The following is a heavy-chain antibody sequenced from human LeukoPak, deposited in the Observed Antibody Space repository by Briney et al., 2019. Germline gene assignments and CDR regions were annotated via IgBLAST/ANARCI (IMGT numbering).Heavy chain of an antibody. V-gene: IGHV3-7*01. J-gene: IGHJ4*02. Sequence: PGGSLRLSCAASGFAFNDFWMTWVRQAPGKGLEWVANIKQDGSEKYYVDSVKGRFTISRDNAKNSLYLQMNSLRDEDTAVYYCARDRFVYTHWGQGTLVTVSS. D-gene: IGHD2-2*02. CDR3: ARDRFVYTH. CDR1: GFAFNDFW. CDR2: IKQDGSEK.